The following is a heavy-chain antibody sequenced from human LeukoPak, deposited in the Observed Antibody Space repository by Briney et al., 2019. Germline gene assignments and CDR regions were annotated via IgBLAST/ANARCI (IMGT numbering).Heavy chain of an antibody. J-gene: IGHJ4*02. V-gene: IGHV3-23*01. CDR1: GFTFNNYA. CDR2: ITGSGDDT. D-gene: IGHD6-19*01. Sequence: PGGSLRLSCAASGFTFNNYAMAWVRQAPGKGLEWVSAITGSGDDTYHSDSVKGRFTISRDNSKTTLYLQMNSLRAEDTAVYYCAIGSRSSRPYYFDFWGQEILVTVSS. CDR3: AIGSRSSRPYYFDF.